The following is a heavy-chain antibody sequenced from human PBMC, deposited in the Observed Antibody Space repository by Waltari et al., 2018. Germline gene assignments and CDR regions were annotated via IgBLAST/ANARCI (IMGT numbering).Heavy chain of an antibody. V-gene: IGHV1-18*01. J-gene: IGHJ6*02. CDR3: ARVGYGVPTYSYYGMDV. Sequence: QVHLVQSGPEVKRPGASVKVSCKASGYTFNHYGISWVRQAPGHGLEWMGWIGTYNGIANFAERVEDRVTMTVDSPTSTAYMELRNLRSDDTAVYYCARVGYGVPTYSYYGMDVWGQGTTVTVSS. CDR1: GYTFNHYG. D-gene: IGHD3-16*01. CDR2: IGTYNGIA.